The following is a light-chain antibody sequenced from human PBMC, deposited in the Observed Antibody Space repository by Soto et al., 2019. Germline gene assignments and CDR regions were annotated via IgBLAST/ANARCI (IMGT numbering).Light chain of an antibody. CDR2: AAS. J-gene: IGKJ1*01. Sequence: IHLTQSPSSLCASLGDRVTITFRASQGISDSLAWYLQKPGKAPRLLIYAASTLQSGVPARFSGSGSGTEFTLTISSLQSEDFAVYYCQQYNNWPRTFGQGTKVDI. CDR3: QQYNNWPRT. CDR1: QGISDS. V-gene: IGKV1-9*01.